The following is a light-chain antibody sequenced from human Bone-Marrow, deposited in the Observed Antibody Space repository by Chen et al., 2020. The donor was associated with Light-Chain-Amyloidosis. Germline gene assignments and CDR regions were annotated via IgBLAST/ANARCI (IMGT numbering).Light chain of an antibody. Sequence: QSVLTQPPSVSGTPGQRVTISCSGSSPNIGRLYVYWYHQLPGTAPKLLIYRNDQRPSGVPYRISGSKSDTSASLAIRGLRSEDEADYYCVAWDDSLSAWVFGGGTKLTVL. J-gene: IGLJ3*02. CDR1: SPNIGRLY. CDR3: VAWDDSLSAWV. CDR2: RND. V-gene: IGLV1-47*01.